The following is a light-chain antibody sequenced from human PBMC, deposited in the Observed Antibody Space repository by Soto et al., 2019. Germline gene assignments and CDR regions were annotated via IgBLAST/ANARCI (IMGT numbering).Light chain of an antibody. Sequence: SYELTQPPSVSVSPGQTARITCSGDALPKQYAYWYQQKPGQAPVLVIYKDSERPSGIPERFSGSSSGTTVTLTISGVQAEDEADYYCQSADSSSTSVVFGGGTKLTVL. V-gene: IGLV3-25*03. CDR3: QSADSSSTSVV. J-gene: IGLJ2*01. CDR2: KDS. CDR1: ALPKQY.